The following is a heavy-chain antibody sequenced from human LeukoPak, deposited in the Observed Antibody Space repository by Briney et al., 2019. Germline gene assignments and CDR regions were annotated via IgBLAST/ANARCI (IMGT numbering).Heavy chain of an antibody. J-gene: IGHJ5*02. CDR1: GFTFSSYW. CDR3: AKDVSWNWFDP. V-gene: IGHV3-30*18. CDR2: ISYDGSNK. Sequence: GGSLRLSCAASGFTFSSYWMSWVRQAPGKGLEWVAVISYDGSNKYYADSVKGRFTISRDNSKNTLYLQMNTPRAEDTAVYYCAKDVSWNWFDPWGQGTLVTVSS.